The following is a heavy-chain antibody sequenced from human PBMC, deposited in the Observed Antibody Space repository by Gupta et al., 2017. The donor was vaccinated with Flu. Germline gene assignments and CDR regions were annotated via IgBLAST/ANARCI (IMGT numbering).Heavy chain of an antibody. J-gene: IGHJ4*02. D-gene: IGHD3-3*01. V-gene: IGHV3-48*03. CDR1: GFTFSNFE. CDR2: ISSGGTTI. Sequence: EVQMVESGGGLVQPGGSLRLSCAASGFTFSNFEMNWVRQAPGKGLEWVSYISSGGTTIYYADSVKGRFTISRDNAKNSLYLQMNSLRVEDTAVYYCATHDFWSGAPLNYWGQGTLVTVSS. CDR3: ATHDFWSGAPLNY.